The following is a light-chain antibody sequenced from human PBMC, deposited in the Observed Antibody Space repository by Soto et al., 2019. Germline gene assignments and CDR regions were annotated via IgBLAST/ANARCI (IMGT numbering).Light chain of an antibody. CDR2: GAS. CDR1: LGISSY. J-gene: IGKJ4*01. CDR3: QQLNTYPLT. V-gene: IGKV1-9*01. Sequence: DIQLTQSPSFLSASVGDRVTIICRASLGISSYLGWYQQKPGKAPKLLIYGASTLESGVASRFSGSGSGTEFTLTISSLQPEDFTTYYCQQLNTYPLTFGGGTKVEVK.